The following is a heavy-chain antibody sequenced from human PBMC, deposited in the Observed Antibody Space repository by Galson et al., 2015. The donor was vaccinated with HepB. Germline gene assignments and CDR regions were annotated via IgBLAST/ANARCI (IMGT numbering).Heavy chain of an antibody. V-gene: IGHV1-46*01. CDR3: ARDHGVVVVPASTPGEAVDI. Sequence: SVKVSCKASGYTFTSYYMHWVRQAPGQGLEWMGIINPSGGSTSYAQEFQGRVTMTRDTSTSTVYMELSSLRSEDTAVYYCARDHGVVVVPASTPGEAVDIWGQGTMVTVSS. J-gene: IGHJ3*02. D-gene: IGHD2-2*01. CDR1: GYTFTSYY. CDR2: INPSGGST.